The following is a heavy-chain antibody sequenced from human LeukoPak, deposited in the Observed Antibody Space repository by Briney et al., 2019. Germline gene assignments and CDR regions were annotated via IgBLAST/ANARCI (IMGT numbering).Heavy chain of an antibody. Sequence: ASVKVSCKASGYTFTGYYMHWVRQAPGQGLEWMGWINPNSGGTNYAQRFRGRVTMTRDTAISTAYIEQSRLRSDDTAVYYCGYDSSGYYSGLGDYWGQGTLVTVSS. V-gene: IGHV1-2*02. J-gene: IGHJ4*02. CDR2: INPNSGGT. CDR1: GYTFTGYY. CDR3: GYDSSGYYSGLGDY. D-gene: IGHD3-22*01.